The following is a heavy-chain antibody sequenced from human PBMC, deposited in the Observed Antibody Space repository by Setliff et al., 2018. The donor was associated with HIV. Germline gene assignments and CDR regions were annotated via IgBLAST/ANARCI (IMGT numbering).Heavy chain of an antibody. CDR1: DDSITGYY. CDR2: IFESGGT. CDR3: ARTARVFDF. V-gene: IGHV4-4*09. J-gene: IGHJ4*02. Sequence: SETLSLTCTVSDDSITGYYWSWIRQSPGKGPQCIGYIFESGGTNYNPFLRSRVTISMDTSKRQFSLTLTSVTAADTAVYYCARTARVFDFWGQGILVTVSS.